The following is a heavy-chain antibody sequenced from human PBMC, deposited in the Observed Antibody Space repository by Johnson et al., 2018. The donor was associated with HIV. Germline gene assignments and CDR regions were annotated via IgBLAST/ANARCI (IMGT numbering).Heavy chain of an antibody. CDR3: ARDLGLPENAFDL. CDR2: ISYDGTNK. Sequence: QVQLVESGGGVVQPGRSLRLSCAASKFTFSSYPMHWVRQAPGKGLEWVALISYDGTNKYYADSVKGRFTISSDNSKNTLYLQMNSLRSGDTAVYYCARDLGLPENAFDLWGRGTMVTVSS. V-gene: IGHV3-30*04. J-gene: IGHJ3*01. CDR1: KFTFSSYP. D-gene: IGHD4-11*01.